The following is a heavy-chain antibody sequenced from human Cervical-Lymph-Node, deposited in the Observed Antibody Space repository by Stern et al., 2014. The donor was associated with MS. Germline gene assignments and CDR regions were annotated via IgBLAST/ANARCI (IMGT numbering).Heavy chain of an antibody. CDR1: GD. V-gene: IGHV1-69*06. CDR3: ARGAGDNWFDP. Sequence: VQLVQSGADVKKTGSSVRVSCKASGDISWLRQATGQGLEYMGGIIRPVGTAHNTQSFQGRLTITADKSTNTTYMELSSLRSDDTAIYYCARGAGDNWFDPWGQGTLVSVSS. D-gene: IGHD3-10*01. CDR2: IIRPVGTA. J-gene: IGHJ5*02.